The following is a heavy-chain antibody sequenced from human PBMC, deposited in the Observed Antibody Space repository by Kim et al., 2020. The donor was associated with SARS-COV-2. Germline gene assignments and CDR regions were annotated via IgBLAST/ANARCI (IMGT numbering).Heavy chain of an antibody. J-gene: IGHJ5*02. CDR2: IYYSGST. Sequence: SETLSLTCTVSGGSISSSSYYWGWIRQPQGKGLEWIGSIYYSGSTYYNPSIKSRVTISVDTSKNQFSLKLSSVTAADTAVYYCARHPNWANYYGSGSLVWFDPWGQGTLVTVSS. D-gene: IGHD3-10*01. CDR1: GGSISSSSYY. V-gene: IGHV4-39*01. CDR3: ARHPNWANYYGSGSLVWFDP.